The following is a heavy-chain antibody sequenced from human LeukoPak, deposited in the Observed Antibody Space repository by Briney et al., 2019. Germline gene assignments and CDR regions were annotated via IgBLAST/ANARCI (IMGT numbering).Heavy chain of an antibody. V-gene: IGHV4-34*01. Sequence: SETLSLTCAVYGGPFSGYYWSWIRQPPGKGLEWIGEINHSGSTNYNPSLKSRVTISVDTSKNQFSLKLSSVTAADTAVYYCARGPAVLRFLEWLFRPFDPWGQGTLVTVSS. CDR2: INHSGST. J-gene: IGHJ5*02. CDR1: GGPFSGYY. CDR3: ARGPAVLRFLEWLFRPFDP. D-gene: IGHD3-3*01.